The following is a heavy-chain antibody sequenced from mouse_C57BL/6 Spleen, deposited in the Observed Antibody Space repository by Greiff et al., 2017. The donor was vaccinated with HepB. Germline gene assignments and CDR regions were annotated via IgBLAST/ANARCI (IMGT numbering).Heavy chain of an antibody. V-gene: IGHV1-59*01. J-gene: IGHJ4*01. Sequence: VQLQQSGAELVRPGTSVKLSCKTSGYTFTSYWMHWVKQRPGQGLEWIGVIDPSDSYTNYNQKFKGKATLTVDTSSSTAYMQLSSLTSEDSAVYYCAREVATENYYAMDYWGQGTSVTVSS. CDR1: GYTFTSYW. D-gene: IGHD1-1*01. CDR3: AREVATENYYAMDY. CDR2: IDPSDSYT.